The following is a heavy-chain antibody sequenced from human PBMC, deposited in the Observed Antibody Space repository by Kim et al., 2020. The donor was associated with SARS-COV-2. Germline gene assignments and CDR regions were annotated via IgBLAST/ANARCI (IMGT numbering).Heavy chain of an antibody. D-gene: IGHD1-26*01. CDR3: ARDPRDGYYFFDH. Sequence: YAGPVKGRLSISRDNSKNTVWLQMHSLRAEDMAVYYCARDPRDGYYFFDHWGQGTLVTVSS. J-gene: IGHJ4*02. V-gene: IGHV3-33*01.